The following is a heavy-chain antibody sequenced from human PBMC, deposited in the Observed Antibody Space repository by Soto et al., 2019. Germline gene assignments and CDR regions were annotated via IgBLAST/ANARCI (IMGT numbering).Heavy chain of an antibody. V-gene: IGHV3-13*01. Sequence: GSLRLSCAASGFTCSSYDMHWVRQATGKGLEWVSAIGTAGDTYYPGSVKGRFTISRENAKNSLYLQMNSLRAEDTAVYYCAREGGSGSYYNVSYYYYGMDVWGQGTTVTVSS. CDR3: AREGGSGSYYNVSYYYYGMDV. CDR1: GFTCSSYD. J-gene: IGHJ6*02. CDR2: IGTAGDT. D-gene: IGHD3-10*01.